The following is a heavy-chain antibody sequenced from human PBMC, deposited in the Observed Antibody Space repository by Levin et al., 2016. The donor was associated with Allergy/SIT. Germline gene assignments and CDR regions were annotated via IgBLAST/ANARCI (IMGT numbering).Heavy chain of an antibody. V-gene: IGHV1-18*01. Sequence: ASVKVSCKASGYTFTNYGVSWVRQAPGQGLEWVGWINGYSGNTKYPQKFQGRVTMTTDTSTSTAYMELRSLRSDDTAVYYCARDPDLSSKFDPWGQGTLVTVSS. D-gene: IGHD3/OR15-3a*01. CDR2: INGYSGNT. CDR1: GYTFTNYG. J-gene: IGHJ5*02. CDR3: ARDPDLSSKFDP.